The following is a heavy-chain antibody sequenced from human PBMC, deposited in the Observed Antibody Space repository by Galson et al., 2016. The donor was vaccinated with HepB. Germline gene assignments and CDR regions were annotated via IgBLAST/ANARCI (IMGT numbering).Heavy chain of an antibody. Sequence: SLRLSCAASGFAFSVYGMTWARQAPRKGLEWVAAISTSGGSTDYADSVKGRFTISRDNSKNMLYLQMNSLRVEDTALYYCAKGTTRLGDNWGQGILVTVSS. CDR1: GFAFSVYG. D-gene: IGHD4-11*01. CDR3: AKGTTRLGDN. CDR2: ISTSGGST. J-gene: IGHJ4*02. V-gene: IGHV3-23*01.